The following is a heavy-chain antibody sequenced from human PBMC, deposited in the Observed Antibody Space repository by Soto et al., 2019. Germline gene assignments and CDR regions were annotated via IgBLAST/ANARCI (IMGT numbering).Heavy chain of an antibody. Sequence: GGSLRLSCAASGFTVSSNYMSWVRQAPGEGLEWVSVIYSGGSTYYADSVKGRFTISRDNSKNTLYLQMNSLRAEDTAVYYCARSPSSSWGKYYYYYGMDVWGQGTTVTVSS. CDR1: GFTVSSNY. D-gene: IGHD6-13*01. CDR3: ARSPSSSWGKYYYYYGMDV. V-gene: IGHV3-53*01. J-gene: IGHJ6*02. CDR2: IYSGGST.